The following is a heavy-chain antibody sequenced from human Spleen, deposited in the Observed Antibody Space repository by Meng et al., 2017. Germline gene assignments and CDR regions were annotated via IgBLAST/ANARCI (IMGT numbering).Heavy chain of an antibody. J-gene: IGHJ6*02. D-gene: IGHD3-9*01. CDR1: GGSISSSSYY. CDR3: ARDRSLVNYYYYGMDV. V-gene: IGHV4-39*07. Sequence: QLQVQDSGPGLVKPSETLSLTCTVSGGSISSSSYYWGWIRQPPGKGLEWIGSLHYSGTTYYNPSLKSRVSTAVDTSKNQISLKLSSVTAADTAVYYCARDRSLVNYYYYGMDVWGQGTTVTVSS. CDR2: LHYSGTT.